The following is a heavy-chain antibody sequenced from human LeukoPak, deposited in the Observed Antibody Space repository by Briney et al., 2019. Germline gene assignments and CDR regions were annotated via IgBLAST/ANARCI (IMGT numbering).Heavy chain of an antibody. V-gene: IGHV4-38-2*02. CDR2: IYHSGST. D-gene: IGHD2-15*01. CDR3: ARDLGYCSGGSCYSEGAFDI. Sequence: SETLSLTCTVSGYSISSGYYWGWIRQPPGKGLEWIGSIYHSGSTYYNPSLKSRVTISVDTSKNQFSLKLSSVTAADTAVYYCARDLGYCSGGSCYSEGAFDIWGQGTMVTVSS. J-gene: IGHJ3*02. CDR1: GYSISSGYY.